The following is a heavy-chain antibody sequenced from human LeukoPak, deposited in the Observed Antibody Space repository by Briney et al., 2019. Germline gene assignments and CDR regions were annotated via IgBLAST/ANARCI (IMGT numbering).Heavy chain of an antibody. CDR2: INPNNGGT. V-gene: IGHV1-2*02. CDR1: GYTVTDYY. D-gene: IGHD7-27*01. CDR3: ARVSSNWDTYFHY. J-gene: IGHJ4*02. Sequence: GASVKVSCKASGYTVTDYYIHWGRQAPGQGLEWMGLINPNNGGTNYAQKFQDRVTMNRDTSINTAYMELSGLRSDDTAVFYCARVSSNWDTYFHYWGQGSLVTVSS.